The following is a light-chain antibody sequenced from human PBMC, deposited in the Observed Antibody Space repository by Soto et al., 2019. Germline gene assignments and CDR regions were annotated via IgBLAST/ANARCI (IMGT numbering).Light chain of an antibody. CDR3: QQCNDWPLIT. J-gene: IGKJ5*01. Sequence: EKVMTQSPATLSVSPGERATLSCRASQSVSSYLAWYQQKPGQAPRLLIYGASTRATGVPARFSGSGSGTEFTLTISSLQSEDFAVYYCQQCNDWPLITFGQGTRLEAK. CDR2: GAS. V-gene: IGKV3-15*01. CDR1: QSVSSY.